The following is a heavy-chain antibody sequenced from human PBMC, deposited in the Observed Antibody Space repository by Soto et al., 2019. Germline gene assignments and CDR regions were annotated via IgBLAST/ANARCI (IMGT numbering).Heavy chain of an antibody. Sequence: QVQLVQSGAEVKKPGSSVKVSCKTSGGPFNNHAINWVRQVPGQGLEWVGLVIPTLATADYAQKFQGRVTMTADEVTNTAYMELSSLRSDDTGVYYCASDYGEIDAFDIWGQGTLVTVSS. CDR1: GGPFNNHA. CDR2: VIPTLATA. J-gene: IGHJ3*02. CDR3: ASDYGEIDAFDI. D-gene: IGHD4-17*01. V-gene: IGHV1-69*01.